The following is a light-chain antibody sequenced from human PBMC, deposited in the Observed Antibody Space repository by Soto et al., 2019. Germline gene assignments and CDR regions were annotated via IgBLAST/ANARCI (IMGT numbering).Light chain of an antibody. V-gene: IGKV1-5*01. CDR2: DAS. CDR1: QNIHSW. CDR3: QHYNSYPIT. J-gene: IGKJ5*01. Sequence: GDRVTITCRASQNIHSWLAWYQQKPGEAPEMLIYDASSLKSGVPSRFSGSRSGTEFTLTISSLQPDDFATYYCQHYNSYPITFGQGTRLEI.